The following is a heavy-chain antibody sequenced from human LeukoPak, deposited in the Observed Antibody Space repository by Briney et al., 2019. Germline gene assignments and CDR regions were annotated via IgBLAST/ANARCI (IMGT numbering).Heavy chain of an antibody. CDR1: GYTFTSYD. Sequence: ASVKVSCKASGYTFTSYDINWVRQATGQGLEWMAWMDPNSGNTGYAQKFQGRVTITRNTSISTAYMELSSLRSEDTAVYYCARGYCSSTSCKGGWFDPWGQGTLVTVSS. CDR3: ARGYCSSTSCKGGWFDP. D-gene: IGHD2-2*01. V-gene: IGHV1-8*03. J-gene: IGHJ5*02. CDR2: MDPNSGNT.